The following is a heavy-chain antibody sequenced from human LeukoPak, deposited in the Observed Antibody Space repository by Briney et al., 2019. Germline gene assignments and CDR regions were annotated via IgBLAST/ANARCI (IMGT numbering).Heavy chain of an antibody. V-gene: IGHV1-2*02. D-gene: IGHD3-10*01. CDR3: ARDPTAGGFGELVD. CDR2: INPNSGGT. CDR1: GYTFTGCY. J-gene: IGHJ4*02. Sequence: ASVKVSCKASGYTFTGCYMHWVRQAPGQGLEWMGWINPNSGGTNYAQKFQGRVTMTRDTSISTAYMELSRLRSDDTAVYYCARDPTAGGFGELVDWGQGTLVTVSS.